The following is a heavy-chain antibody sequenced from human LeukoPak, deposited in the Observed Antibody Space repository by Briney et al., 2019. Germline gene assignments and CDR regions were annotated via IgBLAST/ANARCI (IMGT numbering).Heavy chain of an antibody. CDR3: ARVVRDGYNRIDY. D-gene: IGHD5-24*01. CDR2: ISGIGTTI. CDR1: GFTFSTYE. V-gene: IGHV3-48*03. Sequence: GGSLRLSCAPSGFTFSTYEMNWVRQAPGEGLGWVSYISGIGTTIYYADSVKGRFTISRDNAKNSLYLQMNSLRAEDTAVYYCARVVRDGYNRIDYWGQGTLVTVSS. J-gene: IGHJ4*02.